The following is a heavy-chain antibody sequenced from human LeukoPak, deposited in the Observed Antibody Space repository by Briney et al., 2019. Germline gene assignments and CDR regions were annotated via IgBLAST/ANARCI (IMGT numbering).Heavy chain of an antibody. CDR1: GFTFSTYA. V-gene: IGHV3-23*01. Sequence: HSGGSLRLSCAASGFTFSTYAMNWVRQAPGKGLEWVSGISGRGINTYYADSVKGRFTISRDNSKNTLYLQMNSLRAEDTAVYYCARLSFYYGSGSDRDFDYWGQGTLVTVSS. D-gene: IGHD3-10*01. CDR3: ARLSFYYGSGSDRDFDY. CDR2: ISGRGINT. J-gene: IGHJ4*02.